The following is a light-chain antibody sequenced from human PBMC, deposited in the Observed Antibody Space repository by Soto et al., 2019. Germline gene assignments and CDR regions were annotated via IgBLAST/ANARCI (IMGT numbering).Light chain of an antibody. J-gene: IGKJ2*01. CDR1: QSISSW. CDR3: QQYNSYSYT. Sequence: DIQMTQSPSTLSASVGDRVTITCRASQSISSWLAWDQQKPGKAPKLLIYKASSLESGVPSRFSGSGSGTDFILTISSLQPDDFANYYCQQYNSYSYTFGQGTKLEIK. CDR2: KAS. V-gene: IGKV1-5*03.